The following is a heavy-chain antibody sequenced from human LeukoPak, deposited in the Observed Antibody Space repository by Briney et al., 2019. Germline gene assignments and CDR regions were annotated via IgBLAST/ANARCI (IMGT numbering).Heavy chain of an antibody. J-gene: IGHJ3*02. CDR3: ARGKSQTRPFDI. CDR1: GDSIRHSSYY. V-gene: IGHV4-39*07. Sequence: SETLSLTCTVSGDSIRHSSYYWGWVRQPPGKGLEWIGTIFYSGSAFYSPSLKSRLTISIDMSKNQFSLKLSSVTAADTAVYYCARGKSQTRPFDIWGQGTMVTVSS. CDR2: IFYSGSA. D-gene: IGHD2-2*01.